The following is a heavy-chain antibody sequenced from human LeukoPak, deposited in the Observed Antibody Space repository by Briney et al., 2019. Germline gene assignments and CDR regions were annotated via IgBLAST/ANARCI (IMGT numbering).Heavy chain of an antibody. CDR1: GYTFTGYY. CDR2: INPNSGGT. CDR3: ARAMRGYSGYDRTANYDY. Sequence: ASVKVSCKASGYTFTGYYMHWVRQAPGQGLEWMGWINPNSGGTNYAQKFQGRVTMTRDTSISTAYMELSRLRSDDTAVYYCARAMRGYSGYDRTANYDYWGQGTLVTVSS. D-gene: IGHD5-12*01. J-gene: IGHJ4*02. V-gene: IGHV1-2*02.